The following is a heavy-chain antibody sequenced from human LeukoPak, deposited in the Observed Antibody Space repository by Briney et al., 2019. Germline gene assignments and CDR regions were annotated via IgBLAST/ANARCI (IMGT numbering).Heavy chain of an antibody. J-gene: IGHJ6*03. Sequence: GASVKVSCKASGYTFTSYDINWVRQATGQGLEWMGWMNPNSGNTGYAQKFQGRVTMTRNTSISTAYMELSSLRSEDTAVYYCARVGWQQLSTYMDVWGKGTTATVSS. CDR1: GYTFTSYD. V-gene: IGHV1-8*01. CDR3: ARVGWQQLSTYMDV. D-gene: IGHD6-13*01. CDR2: MNPNSGNT.